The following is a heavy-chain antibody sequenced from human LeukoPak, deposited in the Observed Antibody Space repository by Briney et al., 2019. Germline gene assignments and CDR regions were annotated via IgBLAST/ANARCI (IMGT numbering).Heavy chain of an antibody. D-gene: IGHD4-17*01. J-gene: IGHJ4*02. Sequence: PGGSLRLSCAASGFTFSSFWMHWVRQVPGKGLVWVSGINSDGSSTSYADSVKGRFTISRDNAKSTLYVQMNSLRDEDTAIYYCARGGYGAHMGWGQGTLVTVSS. CDR1: GFTFSSFW. CDR3: ARGGYGAHMG. V-gene: IGHV3-74*01. CDR2: INSDGSST.